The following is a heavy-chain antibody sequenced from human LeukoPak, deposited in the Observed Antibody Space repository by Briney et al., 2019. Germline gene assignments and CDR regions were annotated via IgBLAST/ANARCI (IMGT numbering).Heavy chain of an antibody. CDR2: IHQDGSEK. CDR3: ATYKWIHLWSTPFDY. Sequence: GGSLRLSCEASGFTFSDYWMSWVRQAPGKGLEWVANIHQDGSEKNYVDSVKGRFTISRDNAKKSLYLQMNSLRAEDTAVYYCATYKWIHLWSTPFDYWGQGTLVIVSS. J-gene: IGHJ4*02. D-gene: IGHD5-18*01. CDR1: GFTFSDYW. V-gene: IGHV3-7*01.